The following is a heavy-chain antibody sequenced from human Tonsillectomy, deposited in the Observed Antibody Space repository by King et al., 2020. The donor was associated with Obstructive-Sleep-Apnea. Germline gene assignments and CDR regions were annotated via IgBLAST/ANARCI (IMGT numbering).Heavy chain of an antibody. Sequence: PLQESGPGLVEPSETLSLTCTVSGGFISSYFWSWLRQPPGKGLEWIGSVFYTGYTNYSPSLKSRVTISVDTSKNQFSLKLKSVTAADTAIYYCARQFAGNYYMDSWGQGTLVTVSS. D-gene: IGHD3-10*01. CDR3: ARQFAGNYYMDS. CDR1: GGFISSYF. J-gene: IGHJ4*02. CDR2: VFYTGYT. V-gene: IGHV4-59*08.